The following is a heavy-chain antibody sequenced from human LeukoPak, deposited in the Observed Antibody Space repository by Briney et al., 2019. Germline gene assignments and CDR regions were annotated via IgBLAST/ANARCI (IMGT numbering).Heavy chain of an antibody. V-gene: IGHV4-34*01. J-gene: IGHJ4*02. CDR1: GGPFSGYY. Sequence: SETLSLTCAVYGGPFSGYYWSWIRQPPGKGLEWIGEINHSGSTNYNPSLKSRVTISVDTSKNQFSLKLSSVTAADTAVYYCASKSYYYGSGIYYWGQGTLVTVSS. D-gene: IGHD3-10*01. CDR3: ASKSYYYGSGIYY. CDR2: INHSGST.